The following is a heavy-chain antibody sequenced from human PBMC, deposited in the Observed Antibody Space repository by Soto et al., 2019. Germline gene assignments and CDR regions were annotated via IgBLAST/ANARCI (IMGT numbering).Heavy chain of an antibody. Sequence: KPGGSLRLSCAASGFTFSSYTMNWVRQAPGKGLEWVSCITSGSTYIDYADSVKGRFTISRDNAKNSLYLQMNSLRAEDTAVYYCTSLIPNTVVVSGAPIDVRGKGITVTGSS. V-gene: IGHV3-21*06. CDR3: TSLIPNTVVVSGAPIDV. CDR1: GFTFSSYT. J-gene: IGHJ6*04. CDR2: ITSGSTYI. D-gene: IGHD2-2*01.